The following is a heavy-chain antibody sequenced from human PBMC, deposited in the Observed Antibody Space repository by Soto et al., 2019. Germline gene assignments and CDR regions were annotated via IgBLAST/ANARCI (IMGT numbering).Heavy chain of an antibody. CDR2: IYYSGST. D-gene: IGHD3-9*01. V-gene: IGHV4-59*01. CDR3: ARGRYYDILTGYSDAFDI. J-gene: IGHJ3*02. Sequence: SETLSLTCTVSGGSISSYYWSSIRQPPGTGPEWLGYIYYSGSTNYNPSLKRRVTISVDTSKNQFSLKLSSVTAADTAVYYCARGRYYDILTGYSDAFDIWGQGTMVTVSS. CDR1: GGSISSYY.